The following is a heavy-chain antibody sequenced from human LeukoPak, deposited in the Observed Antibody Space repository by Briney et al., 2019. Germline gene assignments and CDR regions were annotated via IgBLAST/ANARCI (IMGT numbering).Heavy chain of an antibody. CDR1: GFTFSSFA. D-gene: IGHD3-3*01. V-gene: IGHV3-30*09. CDR3: TRDRWGFGVVVTGPYYFDY. CDR2: ISYDGSNG. Sequence: PGGSLRLSCAASGFTFSSFAMHWVRQAPGKGLEWVAVISYDGSNGYYADSVKGRFAISRDNSKNTLYLQMNSLRAEDTAVYYCTRDRWGFGVVVTGPYYFDYWGQGTLVTVSS. J-gene: IGHJ4*02.